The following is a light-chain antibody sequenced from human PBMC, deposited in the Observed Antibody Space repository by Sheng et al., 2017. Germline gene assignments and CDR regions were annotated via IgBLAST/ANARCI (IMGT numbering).Light chain of an antibody. CDR1: QSVGNS. CDR2: KAS. CDR3: QQFNTYYS. Sequence: DIQMTQSPSTLSASVGDRVTITCRASQSVGNSLAWYQLKPGKAPKLLLYKASTLEGGVPSRFSGSGSGAEFTLTISSLQPDDFATYYCQQFNTYYSFAQGTKLEIK. V-gene: IGKV1-5*03. J-gene: IGKJ2*03.